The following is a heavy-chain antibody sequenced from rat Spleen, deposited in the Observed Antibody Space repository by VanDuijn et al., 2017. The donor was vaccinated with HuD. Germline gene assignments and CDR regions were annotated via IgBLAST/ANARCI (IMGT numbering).Heavy chain of an antibody. V-gene: IGHV2S61*01. CDR3: ARSRLTGGYYFDY. J-gene: IGHJ2*01. Sequence: QVQLEESGPGLVQPSQTLSLTCTVSGLSLITHDLSWVRRPPGKGLEWMGVIWGNGKTHYNSALKSRLSLSRDTSKSQIFLKMNNLQTEDTAMYFCARSRLTGGYYFDYWGQGVMVTVSS. CDR1: GLSLITHD. CDR2: IWGNGKT. D-gene: IGHD5-1*01.